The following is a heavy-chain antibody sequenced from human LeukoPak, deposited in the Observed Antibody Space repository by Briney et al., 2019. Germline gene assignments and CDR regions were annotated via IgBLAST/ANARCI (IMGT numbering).Heavy chain of an antibody. CDR1: GGSISSYY. J-gene: IGHJ4*02. V-gene: IGHV4-59*08. CDR2: IYYSGST. CDR3: ARLSGGLGATGEYYFDY. D-gene: IGHD1-26*01. Sequence: SETLSLTCTVSGGSISSYYWSWIRQPPGKGLEWIGYIYYSGSTNYNPSLKSRVTISVDTSKNQFSLKLSSVTAADTAVYYCARLSGGLGATGEYYFDYWGQGTLVTVSS.